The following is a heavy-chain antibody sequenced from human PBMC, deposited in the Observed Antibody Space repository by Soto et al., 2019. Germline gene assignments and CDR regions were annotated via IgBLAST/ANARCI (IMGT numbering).Heavy chain of an antibody. D-gene: IGHD6-6*01. J-gene: IGHJ3*02. V-gene: IGHV1-2*04. Sequence: ASVKVSCKASGYTFTGYYMHWVRQAPGQGLEWMGWINPNSGGTNYAQKFQGWVTMTRDTSISTAYMELSRLRSDDTAVYYCARAPPHSSIAARDAFDIWGQGTMVTVSS. CDR2: INPNSGGT. CDR1: GYTFTGYY. CDR3: ARAPPHSSIAARDAFDI.